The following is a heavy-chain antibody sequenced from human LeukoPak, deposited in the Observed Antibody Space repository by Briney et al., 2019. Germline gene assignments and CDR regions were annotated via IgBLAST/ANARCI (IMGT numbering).Heavy chain of an antibody. J-gene: IGHJ4*02. D-gene: IGHD2-2*01. CDR3: ATAVAAAYQNLVDY. CDR1: GFTFSSYA. CDR2: ISGSGGST. Sequence: PGGSLRLSCAASGFTFSSYAMSWVRQAPGKGLEWVSAISGSGGSTYYADSVKGRFTISRDNSKTTLYLQMNSLRAEDTAVYYCATAVAAAYQNLVDYWGQGTLVTVSS. V-gene: IGHV3-23*01.